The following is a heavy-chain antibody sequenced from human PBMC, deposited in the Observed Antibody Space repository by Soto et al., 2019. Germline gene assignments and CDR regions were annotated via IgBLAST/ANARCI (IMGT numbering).Heavy chain of an antibody. CDR1: GYTFTSYG. CDR3: AKAYYYGSGSQNWFDP. CDR2: ISAYNGNT. J-gene: IGHJ5*02. V-gene: IGHV1-18*01. D-gene: IGHD3-10*01. Sequence: EASVKVSCKASGYTFTSYGISWVRQAPGQGLEWMGWISAYNGNTNYAQKLQGRVTMTTDTSTSTAYMELNSLRAEDTAVYYCAKAYYYGSGSQNWFDPWGQGTLVTVSS.